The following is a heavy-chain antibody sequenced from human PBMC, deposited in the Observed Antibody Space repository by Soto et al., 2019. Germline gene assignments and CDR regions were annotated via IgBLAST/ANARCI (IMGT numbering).Heavy chain of an antibody. CDR2: ISSSSSYI. J-gene: IGHJ4*02. CDR1: GFTFSSYA. D-gene: IGHD2-21*02. CDR3: ARDLAFPFFVVVTASDY. Sequence: GGSLRLSCAASGFTFSSYAMSWVRQAPGKGLEWVSSISSSSSYIYYADSVKGRFTISRDNAKNSLYLQMNSLRAEDTAVYYCARDLAFPFFVVVTASDYWGQGTLVTVSS. V-gene: IGHV3-21*01.